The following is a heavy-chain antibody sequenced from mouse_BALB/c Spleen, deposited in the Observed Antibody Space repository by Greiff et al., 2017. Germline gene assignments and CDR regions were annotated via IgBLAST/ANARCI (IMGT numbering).Heavy chain of an antibody. CDR3: TRGSYYFDY. J-gene: IGHJ2*01. CDR2: IDPANGNT. D-gene: IGHD1-1*02. V-gene: IGHV14-3*02. CDR1: GFNIKDTY. Sequence: EVQRVESGAELVKPGASVKLSCTASGFNIKDTYMHWVKQRPEQGLEWIGRIDPANGNTKYDPKFQGKATITADTSSNTAYLQLSSLTSEDTAVYYCTRGSYYFDYWGQGTTVTVSS.